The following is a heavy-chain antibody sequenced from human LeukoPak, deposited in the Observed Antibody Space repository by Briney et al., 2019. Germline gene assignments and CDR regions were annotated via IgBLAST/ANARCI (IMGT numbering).Heavy chain of an antibody. CDR3: AKSVTTVPHYFDY. Sequence: GGSLRLSCAVSGFTFSSYAMSWVRQAPGKGLECVSDISGSAGSTYYADSVKGRFTISRDTSKNTLYLQMNSLRAEDTAIYYCAKSVTTVPHYFDYWGQGTLVTVSS. D-gene: IGHD4-17*01. CDR2: ISGSAGST. J-gene: IGHJ4*02. V-gene: IGHV3-23*01. CDR1: GFTFSSYA.